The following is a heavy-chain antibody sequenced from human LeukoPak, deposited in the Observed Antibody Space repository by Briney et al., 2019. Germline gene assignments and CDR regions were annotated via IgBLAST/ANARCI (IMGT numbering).Heavy chain of an antibody. J-gene: IGHJ4*02. CDR3: ARDVGDAYYFDY. V-gene: IGHV1-46*01. CDR2: INPSGGST. CDR1: GYTFTSYY. Sequence: ASVKVSCKASGYTFTSYYMHWVRQAPGQGLEWMGIINPSGGSTSYAQKFQGRVTMTRDMSTSTVYMELSSLRSEDTAVYYCARDVGDAYYFDYWGQGTLVTVSS. D-gene: IGHD3-16*01.